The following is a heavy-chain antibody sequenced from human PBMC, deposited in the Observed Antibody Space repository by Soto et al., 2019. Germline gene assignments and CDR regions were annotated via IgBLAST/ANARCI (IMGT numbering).Heavy chain of an antibody. V-gene: IGHV4-34*01. CDR3: ARSRSSSWYTNWFDP. CDR2: INHSGST. D-gene: IGHD6-13*01. Sequence: SETLSLTCAVYGGSFSGYYWSWIRQPPGKGLEWIGEINHSGSTNYNPSLKSRVTISVDTSKNQFSLKLSSVTAADTAVYYCARSRSSSWYTNWFDPWGQGTLVTISS. J-gene: IGHJ5*02. CDR1: GGSFSGYY.